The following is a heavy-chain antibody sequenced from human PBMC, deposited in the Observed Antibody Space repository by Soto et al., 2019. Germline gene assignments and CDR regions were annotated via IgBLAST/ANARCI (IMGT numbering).Heavy chain of an antibody. CDR3: ARERYQVISDGMDV. CDR1: GYTFTGYY. CDR2: INPETVGT. J-gene: IGHJ6*02. V-gene: IGHV1-2*02. D-gene: IGHD2-2*01. Sequence: QVQLVQSGADVKTPGASVRVSCKASGYTFTGYYVHWVREAPGQGLEWMGWINPETVGTSYAQKFQGRVTLSRDTSINTAYLELSRLRFDDAAVYFCARERYQVISDGMDVWGQGTTVTVSS.